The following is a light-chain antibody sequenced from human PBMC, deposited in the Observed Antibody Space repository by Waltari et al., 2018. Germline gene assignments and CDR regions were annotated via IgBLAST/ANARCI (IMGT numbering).Light chain of an antibody. V-gene: IGLV1-47*01. CDR3: ASWDDSLSEYV. CDR2: RNN. Sequence: QSVLTQPPSASGVPGQRVTISCSGSSSNIGSNFICWYQPLPGTAPNLRIHRNNQRPTGVPDRFSGPRSSPSASRAISGLLAEDEADYYCASWDDSLSEYVFGTGTKVTVL. J-gene: IGLJ1*01. CDR1: SSNIGSNF.